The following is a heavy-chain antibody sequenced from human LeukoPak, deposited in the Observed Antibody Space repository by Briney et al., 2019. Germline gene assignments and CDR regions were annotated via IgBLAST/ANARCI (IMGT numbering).Heavy chain of an antibody. Sequence: GGSLRLSCAASGFTFSNNWMSWVRQAPGKGLEWVAFIRYDGSNKYYADSVKGRFTISRDNSKNTLYLQMNSLRAEDTAVYYCAKDRLVGARGGWDYWGQGTLVTVSS. CDR2: IRYDGSNK. V-gene: IGHV3-30*02. CDR3: AKDRLVGARGGWDY. D-gene: IGHD1-26*01. CDR1: GFTFSNNW. J-gene: IGHJ4*02.